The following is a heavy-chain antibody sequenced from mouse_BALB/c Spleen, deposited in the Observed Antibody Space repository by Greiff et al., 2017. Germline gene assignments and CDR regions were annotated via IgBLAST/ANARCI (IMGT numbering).Heavy chain of an antibody. D-gene: IGHD2-4*01. CDR2: ISSGSSTI. CDR1: GFTFSSFG. Sequence: DVKLVESGGGLVQPGGSRKLSCAASGFTFSSFGMHWVRQAPEKGLEWVAYISSGSSTIYYADTVKGRFTISRDNPKNTLFLQMTSLRSEDTAMYYCARCYDYDYFDYWGQGTTLTVSS. CDR3: ARCYDYDYFDY. J-gene: IGHJ2*01. V-gene: IGHV5-17*02.